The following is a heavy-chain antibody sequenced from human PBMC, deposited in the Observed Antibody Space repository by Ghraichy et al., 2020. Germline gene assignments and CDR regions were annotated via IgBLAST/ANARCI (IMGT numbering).Heavy chain of an antibody. V-gene: IGHV1-2*06. J-gene: IGHJ4*02. CDR3: ARDSPNYGDYVTFDY. CDR2: INPNSGGT. D-gene: IGHD4-17*01. CDR1: GYTFTGYY. Sequence: ASVKVSCKASGYTFTGYYMHWVRQAPGQGLEWMGRINPNSGGTNYAQKFQGRVTMTRDTSISTAYMELSRLRSDDTAVYYCARDSPNYGDYVTFDYWGQGTLVTVSS.